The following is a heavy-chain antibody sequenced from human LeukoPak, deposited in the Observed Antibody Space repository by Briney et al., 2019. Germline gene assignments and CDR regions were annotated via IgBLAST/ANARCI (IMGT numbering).Heavy chain of an antibody. J-gene: IGHJ4*02. D-gene: IGHD4-23*01. CDR1: GDSISRHLYF. Sequence: SSETLSLTCPVPGDSISRHLYFWSWIRQPPGKGLEWIGYVYYSGSTYYSPSPKSRVTISVDTSKNQFSLKLSSVTAADTAVYYCAVGGNSGEFDYWGQGTLVTVSS. CDR3: AVGGNSGEFDY. V-gene: IGHV4-30-4*01. CDR2: VYYSGST.